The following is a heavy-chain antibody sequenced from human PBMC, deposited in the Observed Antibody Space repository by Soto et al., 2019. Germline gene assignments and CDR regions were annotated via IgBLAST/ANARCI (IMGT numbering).Heavy chain of an antibody. D-gene: IGHD3-16*02. Sequence: QVQLVQSGAEVKKPGASVKVSCKASGSTFTSYYMHWVRQAPGQGLEWMGIINPSGGSRSYAQKFQGRVTMTRDTSTSTVYMELSSLRSEDTAVYYCARDPKKGSPGYTWFDPWGQGTLVTVSS. CDR3: ARDPKKGSPGYTWFDP. V-gene: IGHV1-46*01. J-gene: IGHJ5*02. CDR2: INPSGGSR. CDR1: GSTFTSYY.